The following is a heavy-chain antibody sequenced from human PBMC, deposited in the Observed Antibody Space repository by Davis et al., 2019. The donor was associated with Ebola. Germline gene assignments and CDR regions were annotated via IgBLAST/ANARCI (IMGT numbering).Heavy chain of an antibody. J-gene: IGHJ6*02. CDR3: EAKASSCWSYDMDV. Sequence: AASVKVSCKASGFTFTSSAMQWVRQARGQGLEWIGWIVVGSGNTNYAQKFQERVTITRDMSTSTAYMELGSLRSEDTAVYYCEAKASSCWSYDMDVWGQGTTVTVSS. CDR1: GFTFTSSA. D-gene: IGHD6-19*01. V-gene: IGHV1-58*02. CDR2: IVVGSGNT.